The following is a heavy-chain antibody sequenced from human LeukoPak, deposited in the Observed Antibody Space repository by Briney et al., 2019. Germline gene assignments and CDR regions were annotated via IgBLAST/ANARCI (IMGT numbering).Heavy chain of an antibody. V-gene: IGHV4-39*07. J-gene: IGHJ4*02. CDR1: GGSISNTNYY. D-gene: IGHD6-13*01. CDR3: AREEYSSDWYGHDS. Sequence: ASETLSLTCTVSGGSISNTNYYWAWIRQPPGRGLEWIGSIYYTGTTFDNPSLKSRVTLSVDTSKNQFSLRLTSVTAADTAFYYCAREEYSSDWYGHDSWGQGTLVTVSS. CDR2: IYYTGTT.